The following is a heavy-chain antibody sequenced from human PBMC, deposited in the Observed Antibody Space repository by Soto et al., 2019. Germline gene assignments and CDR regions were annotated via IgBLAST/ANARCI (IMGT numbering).Heavy chain of an antibody. CDR1: GGSVSSSSCY. D-gene: IGHD3-9*01. CDR2: VYYSGST. V-gene: IGHV4-39*01. Sequence: SETQSLTCTVSGGSVSSSSCYWGWVRQPPGKGLEWIGSVYYSGSTYYNPSLESRVTISVDKSKNQFSLKLMSLSAADTAVYYCGRLEGLATISYYFDYWGQGALVTVSS. J-gene: IGHJ4*02. CDR3: GRLEGLATISYYFDY.